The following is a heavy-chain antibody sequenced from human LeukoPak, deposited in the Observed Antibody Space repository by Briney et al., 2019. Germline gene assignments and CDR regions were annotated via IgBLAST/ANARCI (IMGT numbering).Heavy chain of an antibody. CDR3: ARRPDTDAFDI. Sequence: AGGSLRLSCAASGFTFSSYSMSWVRQAPGKGLEWVSSISSSSSYIYYADSVKGRFTISRDNAKNSLYLQMNSLRAEDTAVYYCARRPDTDAFDIWGQGTMVTVSS. CDR2: ISSSSSYI. J-gene: IGHJ3*02. D-gene: IGHD5-18*01. CDR1: GFTFSSYS. V-gene: IGHV3-21*01.